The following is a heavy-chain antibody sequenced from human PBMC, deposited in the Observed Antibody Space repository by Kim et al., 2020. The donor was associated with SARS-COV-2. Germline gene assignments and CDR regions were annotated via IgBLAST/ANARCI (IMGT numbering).Heavy chain of an antibody. J-gene: IGHJ4*02. CDR1: GFTFEDYA. V-gene: IGHV3-43*02. CDR2: ISGDGSTT. Sequence: GGSLRLSCAASGFTFEDYAMHWVRQAPGKALEWVSLISGDGSTTHYADSVEGRFTISRDNNKNSLSLQMNSLRTEDTAVYYCAKDIIDLVVVIAAPAFDYWGQGVLVTVSS. D-gene: IGHD2-21*01. CDR3: AKDIIDLVVVIAAPAFDY.